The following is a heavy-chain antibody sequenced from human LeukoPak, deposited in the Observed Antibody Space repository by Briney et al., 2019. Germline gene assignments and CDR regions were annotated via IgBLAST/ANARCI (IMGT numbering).Heavy chain of an antibody. CDR3: ARGYDFWSGYYYYYYMDV. CDR1: GFTFSSYS. J-gene: IGHJ6*03. V-gene: IGHV3-21*01. CDR2: ISSSSSYI. Sequence: NPGGSLRLSCAASGFTFSSYSMNWVRQAPGKGLEWVSSISSSSSYIYYADSVKGRFTISRDNAKNSLYLQMNSLRAEDTAVYYCARGYDFWSGYYYYYYMDVWGKGTTVTVSS. D-gene: IGHD3-3*01.